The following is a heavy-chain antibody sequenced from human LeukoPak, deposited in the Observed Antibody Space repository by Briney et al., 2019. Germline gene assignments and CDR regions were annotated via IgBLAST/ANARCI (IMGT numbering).Heavy chain of an antibody. D-gene: IGHD4-17*01. CDR2: VYSSGGT. CDR3: ARSIYGDYYFDY. CDR1: GDSMTKNY. Sequence: PSETLSLTCTVSGDSMTKNYWNWIRQTAGGGLEWIGRVYSSGGTNYNPSLKSRVTISVDKSKSQFSLKLSSVTAADTALYYCARSIYGDYYFDYWGQGTLVTVSS. J-gene: IGHJ4*02. V-gene: IGHV4-4*07.